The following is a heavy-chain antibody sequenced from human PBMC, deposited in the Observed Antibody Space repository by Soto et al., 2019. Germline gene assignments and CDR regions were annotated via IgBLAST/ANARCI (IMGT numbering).Heavy chain of an antibody. J-gene: IGHJ4*02. D-gene: IGHD3-9*01. CDR2: IYDSGST. CDR3: ARTSLAYYDILTGYYSDY. V-gene: IGHV4-31*03. CDR1: GGSISSGGYY. Sequence: QVQLQESGPGLVKPSQTLSLTCTVSGGSISSGGYYWSWIRQHPGKGLEWIGCIYDSGSTSYNPSINSRLTISVDTSKTQFSLKLTSVTVADTAVYYCARTSLAYYDILTGYYSDYWGQGTLVTVSS.